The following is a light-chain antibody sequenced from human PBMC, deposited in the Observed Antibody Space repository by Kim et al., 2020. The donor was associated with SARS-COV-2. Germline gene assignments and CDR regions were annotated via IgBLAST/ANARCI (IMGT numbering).Light chain of an antibody. J-gene: IGKJ4*01. CDR2: EAS. CDR3: QQYDSFPLT. V-gene: IGKV1-5*03. CDR1: ESISQW. Sequence: VDRVPMTGRGSESISQWLAWYQQQPGKPPHLLVYEASDLESGVSPRFSGTGSGTEFTLIIDGLQPEDVAMYFCQQYDSFPLTFGGGTKVDIK.